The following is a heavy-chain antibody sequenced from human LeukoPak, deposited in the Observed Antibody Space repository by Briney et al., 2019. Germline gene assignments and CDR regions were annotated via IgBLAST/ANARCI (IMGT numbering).Heavy chain of an antibody. J-gene: IGHJ6*02. CDR1: GGSISSSSYY. CDR2: LGGASESI. CDR3: ARRWLGDPYGMDV. D-gene: IGHD3-10*01. V-gene: IGHV3-23*01. Sequence: ETLSLTCTVSGGSISSSSYYWGWVRQAPGKGLEWVSILGGASESIYYADSVKGRFTVSRDNSKNTLYLQMNSLRGEDTAIYYCARRWLGDPYGMDVWGQGTTVTVPS.